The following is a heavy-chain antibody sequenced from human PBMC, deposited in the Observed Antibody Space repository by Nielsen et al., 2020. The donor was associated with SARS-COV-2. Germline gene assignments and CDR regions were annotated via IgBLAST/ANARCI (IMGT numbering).Heavy chain of an antibody. CDR1: GYTFTTYW. V-gene: IGHV5-10-1*01. D-gene: IGHD2-2*01. Sequence: GESLKISCKGSGYTFTTYWISWVRQMPGKGLEWMGRIDPSDSYTNYRPSFQGHVTVSVDKSISTAYLQWSSLKASDTATYYCARHFGYCNTTTCFGHYYFDLWGRGTLVTVSS. CDR2: IDPSDSYT. CDR3: ARHFGYCNTTTCFGHYYFDL. J-gene: IGHJ2*01.